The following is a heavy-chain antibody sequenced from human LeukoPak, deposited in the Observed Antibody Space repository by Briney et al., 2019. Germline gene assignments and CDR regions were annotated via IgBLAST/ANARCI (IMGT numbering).Heavy chain of an antibody. CDR3: ARQTGSGLFILP. CDR2: IYYSGNT. D-gene: IGHD3/OR15-3a*01. J-gene: IGHJ4*02. Sequence: PSETLSLTCAVSGGSISSSNSYWGWIRQPPGKGLEWIGSIYYSGNTYYNASLKSQVSISIDTSKNQFSLRLTSVTAADTAVYYCARQTGSGLFILPGGQGTLVTVSS. CDR1: GGSISSSNSY. V-gene: IGHV4-39*01.